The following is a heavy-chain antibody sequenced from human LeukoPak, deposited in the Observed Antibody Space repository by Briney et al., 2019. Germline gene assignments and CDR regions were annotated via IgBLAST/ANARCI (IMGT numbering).Heavy chain of an antibody. CDR3: ARRIVGATIGYFDY. J-gene: IGHJ4*02. V-gene: IGHV3-23*01. CDR1: GFTFSSYA. Sequence: PGGSLRLSCAASGFTFSSYAMSWVRQAPGKGLEWVSAISGSGGSTYYADPVKGRFTISRDNSKHTLYLQMNSLRAEDTAVYYCARRIVGATIGYFDYWGQGTLVTVSS. CDR2: ISGSGGST. D-gene: IGHD1-26*01.